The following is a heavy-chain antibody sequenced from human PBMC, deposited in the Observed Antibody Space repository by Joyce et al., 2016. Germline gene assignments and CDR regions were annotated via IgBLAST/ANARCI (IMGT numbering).Heavy chain of an antibody. CDR3: ARGDLRTSSPLFWYFAL. D-gene: IGHD2-2*01. CDR1: GYTFTDYY. CDR2: SNLNSGGT. Sequence: QGQWVQSGAEVKKPGASVKVFCKASGYTFTDYYIHWVRQAPGQGLGWMVVSNLNSGGTEYPQKFQGRVTMTRDTSIRTAYMELTGLRSDDTAVYYCARGDLRTSSPLFWYFALWGRGTLVTVSP. J-gene: IGHJ2*01. V-gene: IGHV1-2*02.